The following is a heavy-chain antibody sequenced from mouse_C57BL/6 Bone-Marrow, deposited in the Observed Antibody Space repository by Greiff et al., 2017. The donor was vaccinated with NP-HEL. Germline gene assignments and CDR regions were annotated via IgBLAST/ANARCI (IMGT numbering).Heavy chain of an antibody. CDR1: GFTFSDYY. Sequence: DVMLVESGGGLVQPGGSLKLSCAASGFTFSDYYMYWVRQTPEKRLEWVAYISNGGGSTYYPDTVKGRFTISRDNAKNTLYLQMSRLKSEDTAMYYCARGALIYGNRDYWGKGTTLTVSS. J-gene: IGHJ2*01. CDR2: ISNGGGST. CDR3: ARGALIYGNRDY. D-gene: IGHD2-1*01. V-gene: IGHV5-12*01.